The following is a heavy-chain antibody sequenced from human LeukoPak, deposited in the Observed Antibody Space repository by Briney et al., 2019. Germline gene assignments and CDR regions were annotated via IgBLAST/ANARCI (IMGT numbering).Heavy chain of an antibody. CDR3: ARHRSTNYYYYYMDV. V-gene: IGHV5-51*01. Sequence: GESLKISCKGSGYSFTTYWIGWVRQMPGKGLEWMGIIYPGDSDTRYSPSFQGQVTISADKSISTAYLQWGSLKASDTAIYYCARHRSTNYYYYYMDVWGKGTTVTVSS. CDR2: IYPGDSDT. D-gene: IGHD5-24*01. J-gene: IGHJ6*03. CDR1: GYSFTTYW.